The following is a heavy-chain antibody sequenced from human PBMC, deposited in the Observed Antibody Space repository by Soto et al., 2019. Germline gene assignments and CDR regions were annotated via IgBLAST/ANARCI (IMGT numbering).Heavy chain of an antibody. CDR3: VKNSGWFNT. CDR1: GFTFGTTD. V-gene: IGHV3-23*01. Sequence: QLLQSGGGLVQPGGSLTLSCAASGFTFGTTDMSWVRQAPGEGLEWVSTIDGSGGITYYADSVKGRFTISRDNSRKTVYLPMNSLRGDDQALYYCVKNSGWFNTWGQGALVTVSS. J-gene: IGHJ5*02. D-gene: IGHD3-10*01. CDR2: IDGSGGIT.